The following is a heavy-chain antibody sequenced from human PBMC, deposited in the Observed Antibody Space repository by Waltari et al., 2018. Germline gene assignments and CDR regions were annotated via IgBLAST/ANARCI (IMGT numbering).Heavy chain of an antibody. CDR1: GGSFSGYY. CDR2: INHSGST. Sequence: QVQLQQWGAGLLKPSETLSLTCAVYGGSFSGYYWSWIRKPPGKGLEWIGEINHSGSTNYNPSLKSRVTISVDTSKNQFSLKLSSVTAADTAVYYCARDVGSSWYGVWYAFDIWGQGTMVTVSS. CDR3: ARDVGSSWYGVWYAFDI. J-gene: IGHJ3*02. V-gene: IGHV4-34*01. D-gene: IGHD6-13*01.